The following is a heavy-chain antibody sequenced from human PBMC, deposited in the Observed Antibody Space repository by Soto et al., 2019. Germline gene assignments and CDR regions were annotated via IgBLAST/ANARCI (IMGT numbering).Heavy chain of an antibody. CDR1: GGSISSYY. CDR2: IYYSGST. J-gene: IGHJ5*02. D-gene: IGHD2-2*01. V-gene: IGHV4-59*08. Sequence: SETLSLTCTVSGGSISSYYWSWIRQPPGKGLEWIGYIYYSGSTNYNPSLKSRVTVSVDTSKNQFSLKLSSVTAADTAVYYCARQIVPAAMSGRGDWFGPWGQGTLVTVSS. CDR3: ARQIVPAAMSGRGDWFGP.